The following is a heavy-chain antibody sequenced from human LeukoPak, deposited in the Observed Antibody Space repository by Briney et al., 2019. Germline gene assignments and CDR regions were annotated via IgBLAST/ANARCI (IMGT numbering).Heavy chain of an antibody. CDR1: GFTFSSYS. CDR2: ISSSSSYI. J-gene: IGHJ6*02. Sequence: GGSLRLSCAASGFTFSSYSMNWVRQAPGKGLEWVSSISSSSSYIYYADSVKGRFTISRDNAKNSLYLQMNSLRAEDTAVYYCARTQYNFRWLQSEDHYYGMDVWGQGTTVTVSS. V-gene: IGHV3-21*01. CDR3: ARTQYNFRWLQSEDHYYGMDV. D-gene: IGHD5-24*01.